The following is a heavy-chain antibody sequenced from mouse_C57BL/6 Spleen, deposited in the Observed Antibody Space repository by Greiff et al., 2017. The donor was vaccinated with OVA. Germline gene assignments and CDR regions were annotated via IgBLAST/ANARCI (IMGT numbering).Heavy chain of an antibody. CDR3: ARGGNCFDY. Sequence: QVQLQQPGAELVRPGSSVKLSCKASGYTFTSYWMHWVKQRPIQGLEWIGNIDPSDSATHYNQKFKDKATLTVDKSSSTAYMQLSSLTSEDSAVYYCARGGNCFDYWGQGTTLTVSS. CDR2: IDPSDSAT. CDR1: GYTFTSYW. V-gene: IGHV1-52*01. D-gene: IGHD1-1*02. J-gene: IGHJ2*01.